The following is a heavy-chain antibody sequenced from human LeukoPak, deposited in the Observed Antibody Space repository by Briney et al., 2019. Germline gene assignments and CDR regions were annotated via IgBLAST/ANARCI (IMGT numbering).Heavy chain of an antibody. CDR2: NSGST. D-gene: IGHD6-19*01. CDR3: ARAPVKVAGFDP. V-gene: IGHV4-59*01. J-gene: IGHJ5*02. CDR1: GGYIRSYY. Sequence: PSETLSLTCTVSGGYIRSYYWSWIRQPPGKGLEWIGYNSGSTNYNPSLKSRVTISVDTSKNQFSLKLSSVTAADTAVYYCARAPVKVAGFDPWGQGTLVTVSS.